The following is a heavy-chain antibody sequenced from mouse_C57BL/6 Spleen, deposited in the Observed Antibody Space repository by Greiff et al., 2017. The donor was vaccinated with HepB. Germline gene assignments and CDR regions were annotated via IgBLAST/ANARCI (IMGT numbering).Heavy chain of an antibody. CDR3: ARRVDGYYYAMDY. CDR2: ISSGSSTI. J-gene: IGHJ4*01. Sequence: EVQRVESGGGLVKPGGSLKLSCAASGFTFSDYGMHWVRQAPEKGLEWVAYISSGSSTIYYADTVKGRFTISRDNAKNTRFLQMTSLRSEDTAMYYCARRVDGYYYAMDYWGQGTSVTVSS. D-gene: IGHD2-3*01. V-gene: IGHV5-17*01. CDR1: GFTFSDYG.